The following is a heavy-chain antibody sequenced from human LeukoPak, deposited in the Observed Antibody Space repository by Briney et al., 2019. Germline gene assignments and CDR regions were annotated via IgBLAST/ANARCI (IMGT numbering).Heavy chain of an antibody. Sequence: GGSLRLSCAASGFTFSSYAMSWVRQAPGKGLEWVSAISGSGGSTYYADSVKGRLTISRDNAKNSLYLQMNSLRAEDTAVYYCARDLAWGGYWGQGTLVTVSS. V-gene: IGHV3-23*01. CDR3: ARDLAWGGY. J-gene: IGHJ4*02. CDR2: ISGSGGST. CDR1: GFTFSSYA. D-gene: IGHD7-27*01.